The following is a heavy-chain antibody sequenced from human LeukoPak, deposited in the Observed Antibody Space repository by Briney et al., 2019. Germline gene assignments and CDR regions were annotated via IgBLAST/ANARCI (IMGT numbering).Heavy chain of an antibody. D-gene: IGHD1-26*01. Sequence: SETLSLTCTVSGGSISSSSYYWGWIRQPPGKGLEWIGSIYYSGSTYYNPSLKSRVTISVDTSKNQFSLRLRSVTGADTAVYYCARGPNRVGATDFDYWGQGTLVTVSS. CDR1: GGSISSSSYY. CDR3: ARGPNRVGATDFDY. J-gene: IGHJ4*02. CDR2: IYYSGST. V-gene: IGHV4-39*07.